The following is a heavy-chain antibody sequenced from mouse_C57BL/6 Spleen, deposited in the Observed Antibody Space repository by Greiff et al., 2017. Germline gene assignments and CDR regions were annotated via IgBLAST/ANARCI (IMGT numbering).Heavy chain of an antibody. CDR3: ARGDVARGYYAMDY. CDR2: IYPGDGDT. V-gene: IGHV1-82*01. D-gene: IGHD1-1*01. CDR1: GYAFSSSW. J-gene: IGHJ4*01. Sequence: VQLQESGPELVKPGASVKISCKASGYAFSSSWMNWVQQRPGKGLEWIGRIYPGDGDTNYNGKFKGKATLTADKSSSTAYMQLSSLTSEDSAVYFCARGDVARGYYAMDYWGQGTSVTVSS.